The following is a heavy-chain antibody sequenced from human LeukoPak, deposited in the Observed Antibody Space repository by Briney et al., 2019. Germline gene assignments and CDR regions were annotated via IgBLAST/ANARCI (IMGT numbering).Heavy chain of an antibody. J-gene: IGHJ4*02. D-gene: IGHD3-10*01. CDR2: INHSGST. Sequence: KPSETLSLTCAVYGGSFSGYYWSWIRQPPGKGLEWIGEINHSGSTNYNPSLKSRVTISVDTSKNQFSLKLSSVTAADTAVYYCARDLHQGGSGSYFPFDYWGQGTLVTVSS. CDR1: GGSFSGYY. V-gene: IGHV4-34*01. CDR3: ARDLHQGGSGSYFPFDY.